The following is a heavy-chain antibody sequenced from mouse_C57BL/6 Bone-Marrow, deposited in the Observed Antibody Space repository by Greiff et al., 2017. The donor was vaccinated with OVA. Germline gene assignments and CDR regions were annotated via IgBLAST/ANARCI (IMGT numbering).Heavy chain of an antibody. D-gene: IGHD2-4*01. CDR1: GYTFTSYC. V-gene: IGHV1-50*01. CDR3: ARLEDYEYYFDY. CDR2: IGASDSYT. Sequence: VQLQQPGAELVKPGASVKLSCKASGYTFTSYCMQWVKQRPGQGLEWIGEIGASDSYTKYNPKYKGKGTLTVDTSSSTACMQLSSLTSEDSAVYYCARLEDYEYYFDYWGQGTTLTVSS. J-gene: IGHJ2*01.